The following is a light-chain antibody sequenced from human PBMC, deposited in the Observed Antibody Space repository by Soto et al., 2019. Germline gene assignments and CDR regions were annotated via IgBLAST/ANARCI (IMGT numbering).Light chain of an antibody. CDR1: HNDIGTYDY. CDR3: ATWDDRLNGYV. Sequence: QSVLTQPTSVSGSPGQSITISCTGNHNDIGTYDYVSWYQQHPGRAPRLLIYGVTTRPSGISDRFSASKSGLTASLTISGLQPEDEADYYCATWDDRLNGYVFGSGTKLTVL. V-gene: IGLV2-14*03. CDR2: GVT. J-gene: IGLJ1*01.